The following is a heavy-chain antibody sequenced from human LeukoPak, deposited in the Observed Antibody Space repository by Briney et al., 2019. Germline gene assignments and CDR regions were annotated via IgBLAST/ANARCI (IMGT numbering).Heavy chain of an antibody. D-gene: IGHD2-2*01. Sequence: SVKVSCKASGGTFSSYAISWVRQAPGQGLEWMGGIIPIFGTANYAQKLQGRVTMTTDTSTSTAYMELRSLRSDDTAVYYCAGAVVYCSSTSCYLGVRRGYYYYYMDVWGKGTTVTVSS. J-gene: IGHJ6*03. CDR1: GGTFSSYA. V-gene: IGHV1-69*05. CDR2: IIPIFGTA. CDR3: AGAVVYCSSTSCYLGVRRGYYYYYMDV.